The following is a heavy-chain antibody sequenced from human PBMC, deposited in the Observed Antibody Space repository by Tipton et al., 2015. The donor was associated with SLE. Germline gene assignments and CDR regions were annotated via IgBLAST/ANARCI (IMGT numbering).Heavy chain of an antibody. J-gene: IGHJ4*02. V-gene: IGHV4-59*12. CDR1: GGSLSSYY. D-gene: IGHD5-12*01. CDR2: IFYSGST. Sequence: TLSLTCTVSGGSLSSYYWSWIRQAPGKGLEWIGYIFYSGSTHYNPSLKSRVSFSIDTSKHQFSLKLNSVTAADTAVYYCARRHYSGPFDSWGQGTLVTVSS. CDR3: ARRHYSGPFDS.